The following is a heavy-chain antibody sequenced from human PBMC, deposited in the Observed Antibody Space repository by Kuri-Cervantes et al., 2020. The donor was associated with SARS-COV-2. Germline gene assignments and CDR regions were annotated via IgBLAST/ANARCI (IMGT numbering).Heavy chain of an antibody. CDR3: AKDASTYYDFWSGYYESPGAFDI. Sequence: GESLKISCAASGFTFSSYAMSWVRQTPGKGLEWVSAISGSGGSTYYADSVKGRFTISRDNSKNTLYLQMNSLRAEDTAVYYCAKDASTYYDFWSGYYESPGAFDIWGQGTMVTVSS. D-gene: IGHD3-3*01. CDR2: ISGSGGST. CDR1: GFTFSSYA. V-gene: IGHV3-23*01. J-gene: IGHJ3*02.